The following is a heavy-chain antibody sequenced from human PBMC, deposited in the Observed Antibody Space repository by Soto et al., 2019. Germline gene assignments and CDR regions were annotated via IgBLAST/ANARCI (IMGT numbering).Heavy chain of an antibody. CDR2: INWNGGST. V-gene: IGHV3-20*04. J-gene: IGHJ4*02. CDR1: GFTVDDYG. Sequence: GGSLRLSCAASGFTVDDYGMSWVRQAPGKGLEWVSGINWNGGSTGYADSVKGRFTISRDNAKNSLYLQMNSLRAEDTALYYSARDSYYYGSGSYLPANHDYWGQGTLVTVSS. D-gene: IGHD3-10*01. CDR3: ARDSYYYGSGSYLPANHDY.